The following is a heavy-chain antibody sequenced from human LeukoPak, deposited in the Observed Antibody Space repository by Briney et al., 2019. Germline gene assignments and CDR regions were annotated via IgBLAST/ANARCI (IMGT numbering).Heavy chain of an antibody. CDR1: GFTFSSYS. Sequence: GESLRLSCAASGFTFSSYSMEWVRQAPGKGLEWVSHISGSWSTIYYADSVKGRFTISRDNAKNSLYLQMNSLRAEDTAVYYCARVLLERPGIDSFDIWGQGTTVTVSS. CDR2: ISGSWSTI. D-gene: IGHD1-1*01. V-gene: IGHV3-48*01. CDR3: ARVLLERPGIDSFDI. J-gene: IGHJ3*02.